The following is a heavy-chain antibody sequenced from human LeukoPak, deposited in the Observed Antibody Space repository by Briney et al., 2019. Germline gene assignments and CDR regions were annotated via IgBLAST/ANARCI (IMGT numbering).Heavy chain of an antibody. CDR1: GDSISSSSYY. J-gene: IGHJ4*02. Sequence: ASETLSLTCTVSGDSISSSSYYWEWIRQPPGKGLEWIGSTFYSGSTYYNPSLKSRITISVDTSKNQFSLKLSSVTAADTAVYYCAGSVRWLQFDHWGQGTLVTVSS. V-gene: IGHV4-39*07. CDR2: TFYSGST. CDR3: AGSVRWLQFDH. D-gene: IGHD5-24*01.